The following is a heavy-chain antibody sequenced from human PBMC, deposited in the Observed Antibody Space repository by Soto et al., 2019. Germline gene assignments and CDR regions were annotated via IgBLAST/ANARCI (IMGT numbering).Heavy chain of an antibody. J-gene: IGHJ4*02. D-gene: IGHD1-26*01. CDR3: AREVSQSGSYFYFDY. CDR2: ISYDGSNK. Sequence: VQLVESGGALVQPGGSLTLSCAASGFTFSSYAMHWVRQAPGKGLEWVAVISYDGSNKYYADSVKGRFTISRDNSKNTLYLQMNSLRAEDTAVYYCAREVSQSGSYFYFDYWGQGTLVTVSS. V-gene: IGHV3-30-3*01. CDR1: GFTFSSYA.